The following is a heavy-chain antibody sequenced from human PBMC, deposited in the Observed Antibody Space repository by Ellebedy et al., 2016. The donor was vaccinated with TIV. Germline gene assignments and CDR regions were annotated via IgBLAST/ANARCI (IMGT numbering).Heavy chain of an antibody. Sequence: GESLKISCAASGFTFSSYAMSWVRQAPGKGLEWVSAISGSGGSTYYADSVKGRFTISRDDSKNTAYLQMNSLKTEDTAVYYCTSLIVGATGWGQGTLVTVSS. J-gene: IGHJ4*02. D-gene: IGHD1-26*01. CDR2: ISGSGGST. CDR1: GFTFSSYA. V-gene: IGHV3-23*01. CDR3: TSLIVGATG.